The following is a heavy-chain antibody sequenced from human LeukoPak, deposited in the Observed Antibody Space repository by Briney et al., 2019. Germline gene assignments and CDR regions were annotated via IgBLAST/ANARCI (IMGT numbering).Heavy chain of an antibody. CDR2: IYTSGST. D-gene: IGHD6-19*01. Sequence: SETLSLTCTVSGGSISSYYWTWNRQPAGKGLEWIGRIYTSGSTNYNPSLKSRVTLSVDTSKNQFSLKLTSVTAADTAVYYCARKGISAVAGAFDIWGQGTIVTVSS. CDR3: ARKGISAVAGAFDI. CDR1: GGSISSYY. V-gene: IGHV4-4*07. J-gene: IGHJ3*02.